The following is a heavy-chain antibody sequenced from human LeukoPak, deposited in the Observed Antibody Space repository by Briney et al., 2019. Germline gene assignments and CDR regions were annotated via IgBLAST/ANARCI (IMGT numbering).Heavy chain of an antibody. J-gene: IGHJ4*02. CDR1: GGTFSSYA. D-gene: IGHD3-22*01. V-gene: IGHV1-69*13. Sequence: GASVKVSCKASGGTFSSYAISWVRQAPGQGLEWMGGIIPIFGTAIYAQKFQGRVTITADESTSTAYMELSSLRSEDTAVYYCASPPIGSSGYYFDYWGQGTLVTVSS. CDR2: IIPIFGTA. CDR3: ASPPIGSSGYYFDY.